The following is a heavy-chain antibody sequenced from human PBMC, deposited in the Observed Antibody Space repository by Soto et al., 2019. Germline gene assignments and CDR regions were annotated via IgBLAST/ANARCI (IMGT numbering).Heavy chain of an antibody. Sequence: SLRLSCAASDFDFSSYGIHWVRQAPGKGLEWVAASSYDGRETFYADSAKGRFTVSKEMSKNTAFLQMNALRHEDTAVYFCARDLGWPILNFDNWGQGTPVTVSS. CDR3: ARDLGWPILNFDN. CDR1: DFDFSSYG. J-gene: IGHJ4*02. CDR2: SSYDGRET. V-gene: IGHV3-30*03. D-gene: IGHD3-3*01.